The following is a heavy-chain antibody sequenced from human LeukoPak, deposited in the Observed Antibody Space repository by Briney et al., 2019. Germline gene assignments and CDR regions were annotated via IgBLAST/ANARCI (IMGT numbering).Heavy chain of an antibody. J-gene: IGHJ6*03. Sequence: SETLSLTCTVSGYSIRSGFYWGWIRQPPGKGLEWIGNIYHSGITYYTPSLKSRVTISVDTSKNQFYLKLSSVTAADTAVYYCARDKRPAAAGSFPYYYYMDVWGKGTTVTVSS. V-gene: IGHV4-38-2*02. CDR2: IYHSGIT. CDR3: ARDKRPAAAGSFPYYYYMDV. D-gene: IGHD6-13*01. CDR1: GYSIRSGFY.